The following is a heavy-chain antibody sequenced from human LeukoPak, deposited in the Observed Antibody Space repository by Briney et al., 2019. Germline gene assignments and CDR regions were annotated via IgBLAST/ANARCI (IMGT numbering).Heavy chain of an antibody. Sequence: SETLSLTCAVSGYSISSGYYWGWIRRPPGKGLEWIGSIYHSGNTYYNPSLKSRVTISVDKSKNQFSLNLGSVTAADTAVYYCARDSLPLGYCSGGSCRQPDYWGQGTLVTVSS. V-gene: IGHV4-38-2*02. CDR2: IYHSGNT. CDR1: GYSISSGYY. D-gene: IGHD2-15*01. J-gene: IGHJ4*02. CDR3: ARDSLPLGYCSGGSCRQPDY.